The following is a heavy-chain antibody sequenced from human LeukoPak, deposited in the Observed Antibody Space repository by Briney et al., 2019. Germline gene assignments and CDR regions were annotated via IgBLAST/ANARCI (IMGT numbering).Heavy chain of an antibody. CDR3: ARAPTVLVGYCSSSSCQADY. CDR1: GFTFSSYA. Sequence: RPGGSLRLSCAASGFTFSSYAMSWVRQAPGKGLEWVSGISGSGGSTYYADSVKGRFSISRDNAENSLYLQMNSLRVEDTAVYYCARAPTVLVGYCSSSSCQADYWGQGTLVTVSS. J-gene: IGHJ4*02. CDR2: ISGSGGST. V-gene: IGHV3-23*01. D-gene: IGHD2-2*01.